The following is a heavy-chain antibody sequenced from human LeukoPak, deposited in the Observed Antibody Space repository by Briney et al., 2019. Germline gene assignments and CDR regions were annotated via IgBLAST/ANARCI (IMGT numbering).Heavy chain of an antibody. CDR3: ARDGSRSFDP. V-gene: IGHV4-38-2*02. CDR1: GYSISSGYY. D-gene: IGHD1-26*01. J-gene: IGHJ5*02. Sequence: SETLSLTCTVSGYSISSGYYWGWIRQPPGKGLEWIGSISRSGRTYYNPSLKSRVTMSVDTSKNQFSLKLSSVTAADTAMFYCARDGSRSFDPWGQGTLVTVSS. CDR2: ISRSGRT.